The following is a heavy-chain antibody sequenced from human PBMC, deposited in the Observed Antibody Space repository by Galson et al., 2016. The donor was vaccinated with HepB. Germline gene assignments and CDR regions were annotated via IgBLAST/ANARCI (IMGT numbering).Heavy chain of an antibody. D-gene: IGHD3-10*01. V-gene: IGHV3-30-3*01. CDR3: AVWFGGRSNS. Sequence: SLRLSCAASGFTFNTYAMHWVRQAPGRGLEWVAVISYDGSNKHYADSVEGRLTISRDNSKSTLYLQMNSLIAEDTAVYYCAVWFGGRSNSWGQGTLVTVSS. CDR1: GFTFNTYA. CDR2: ISYDGSNK. J-gene: IGHJ5*02.